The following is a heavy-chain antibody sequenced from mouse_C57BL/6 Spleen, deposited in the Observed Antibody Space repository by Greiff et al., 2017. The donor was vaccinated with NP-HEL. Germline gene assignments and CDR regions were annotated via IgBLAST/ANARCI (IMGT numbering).Heavy chain of an antibody. Sequence: VQLKESGPGLVKPSQSLSLTCSVTGYSITSGYYWNWIRQFPGNKLEWMGYISYDGSNNYNPSLKNRISITRDTSKNQFFLKLNSVTTEDTATYYCARESNYGWFAYWGQGTLVTVSA. CDR3: ARESNYGWFAY. J-gene: IGHJ3*01. CDR2: ISYDGSN. V-gene: IGHV3-6*01. D-gene: IGHD2-5*01. CDR1: GYSITSGYY.